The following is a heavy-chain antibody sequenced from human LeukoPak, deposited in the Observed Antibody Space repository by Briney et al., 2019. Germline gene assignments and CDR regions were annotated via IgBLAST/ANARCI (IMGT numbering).Heavy chain of an antibody. CDR1: GYTFTGYY. CDR3: ARDRIVGATTGFDY. CDR2: INPNSGGT. J-gene: IGHJ4*02. Sequence: ASVKVSCKASGYTFTGYYMHWVRQAPGQGLEWMGWINPNSGGTNYAQKFQGWVTMTRDTSISTAYIELSRLRSDDTAVYYCARDRIVGATTGFDYWGQGTLVTVSS. D-gene: IGHD1-26*01. V-gene: IGHV1-2*04.